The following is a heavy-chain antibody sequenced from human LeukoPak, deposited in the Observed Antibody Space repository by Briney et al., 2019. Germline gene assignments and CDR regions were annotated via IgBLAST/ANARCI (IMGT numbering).Heavy chain of an antibody. CDR3: AATYCSTTSCYDYDAFDI. CDR1: GGTFSSYS. J-gene: IGHJ3*02. CDR2: IIPILGIA. Sequence: SVKVSCKASGGTFSSYSISWVRQAPGQGLEWMGRIIPILGIANYAQKFQGRVTITADKSTRTAYMELSSLRSGDTAVYYCAATYCSTTSCYDYDAFDIWGQGTMVTVSS. D-gene: IGHD2-2*01. V-gene: IGHV1-69*02.